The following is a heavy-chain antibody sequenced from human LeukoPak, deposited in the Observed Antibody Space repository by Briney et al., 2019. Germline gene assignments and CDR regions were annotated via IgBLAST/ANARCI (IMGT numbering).Heavy chain of an antibody. D-gene: IGHD1-1*01. V-gene: IGHV1-18*01. Sequence: ASVKVSCKASGYTFTTYDIIWVRQAPGQGLEWMGRNSPYNSDTNCAQNLQARVTTTTDTSSSTAYMELRSLRSDDTAVYYCARAPTEYYFDYWGQGTLVTVSS. CDR2: NSPYNSDT. CDR3: ARAPTEYYFDY. CDR1: GYTFTTYD. J-gene: IGHJ4*02.